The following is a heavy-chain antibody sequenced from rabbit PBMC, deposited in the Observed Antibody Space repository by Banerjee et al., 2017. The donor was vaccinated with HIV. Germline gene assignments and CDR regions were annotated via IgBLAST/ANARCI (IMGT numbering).Heavy chain of an antibody. Sequence: QSLEESGGDLVKPGASLTLTCTASGFSFSSNYYMYWVRQAPGKGLELIACIYSSNGDKWYASWVNGRFTISRSTSLNTVDLKMTSLTVADTATYFCARSSSGGAHDMDLWGPGTLVTVS. CDR1: GFSFSSNYY. V-gene: IGHV1S43*01. D-gene: IGHD1-1*01. CDR2: IYSSNGDK. CDR3: ARSSSGGAHDMDL. J-gene: IGHJ6*01.